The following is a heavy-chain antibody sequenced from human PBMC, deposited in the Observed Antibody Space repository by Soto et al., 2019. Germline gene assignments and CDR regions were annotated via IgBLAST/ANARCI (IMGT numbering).Heavy chain of an antibody. CDR2: ISAYNGNT. J-gene: IGHJ6*02. V-gene: IGHV1-18*04. CDR1: GYTFTSYG. D-gene: IGHD4-4*01. Sequence: ASVKVSCKASGYTFTSYGISWVRQAPGQGLEWMGWISAYNGNTNYAQKLQGRVTITADESTSTAYMELTSLRSEDTAVYYCARVVMTTVPASYYYGMDVWGQGTTVTVSS. CDR3: ARVVMTTVPASYYYGMDV.